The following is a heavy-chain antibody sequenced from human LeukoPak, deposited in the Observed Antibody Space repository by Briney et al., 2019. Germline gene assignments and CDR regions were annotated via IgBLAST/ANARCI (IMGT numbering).Heavy chain of an antibody. Sequence: GGSLRLSCAASGFTFSSYWMCWVRQAPGKGLEWVANIKQDGSEKYYVDSVKGRFTISRDNAKNSLYLQMNSLRAEDTAVYYCAREGRYDYVWGSYRAIDYWGQGTLVTVSS. CDR3: AREGRYDYVWGSYRAIDY. J-gene: IGHJ4*02. D-gene: IGHD3-16*02. CDR1: GFTFSSYW. CDR2: IKQDGSEK. V-gene: IGHV3-7*01.